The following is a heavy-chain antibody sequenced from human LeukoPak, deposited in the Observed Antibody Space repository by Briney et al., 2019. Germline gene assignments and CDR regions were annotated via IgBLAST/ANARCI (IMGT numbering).Heavy chain of an antibody. CDR1: GFTFSSYG. CDR3: AKGGRRPFGTMVRGVIN. J-gene: IGHJ4*02. CDR2: IWYDGSNK. V-gene: IGHV3-33*06. Sequence: GGSLRLSCAASGFTFSSYGMHWVRQAPGKGLEWVAVIWYDGSNKYYADSVKGRFTISRDNSKNTLYLQMNSLRAEDMAVYYCAKGGRRPFGTMVRGVINWGQGTLVTVSS. D-gene: IGHD3-10*01.